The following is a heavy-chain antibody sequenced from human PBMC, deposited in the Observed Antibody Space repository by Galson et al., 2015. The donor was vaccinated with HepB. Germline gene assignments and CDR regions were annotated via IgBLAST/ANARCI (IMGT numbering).Heavy chain of an antibody. CDR3: ARALNGYFDY. D-gene: IGHD2-8*01. J-gene: IGHJ4*02. CDR1: GFTFSTYW. Sequence: SLRLSCAASGFTFSTYWMSWVRHVPGKGLEWVANIEQDGDKKYYVDSVKGRFTISRDNAENSLYLQMDSLRAEDTALYYCARALNGYFDYWGQGTLVTVSS. CDR2: IEQDGDKK. V-gene: IGHV3-7*03.